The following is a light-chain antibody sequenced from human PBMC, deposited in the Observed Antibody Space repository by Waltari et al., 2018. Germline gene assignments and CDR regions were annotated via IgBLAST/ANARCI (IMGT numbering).Light chain of an antibody. CDR2: DIN. J-gene: IGLJ3*02. Sequence: QSARTQPRSVSGSPGQSVTISCTGPSSDVGGYNYVSWYQQHPDKAPKLIIYDINKRPSGVPDRFSGSKSGNTASLTISGLQAEDEADYYCCSYVGSNIYWVFGGGTKLTVL. CDR1: SSDVGGYNY. CDR3: CSYVGSNIYWV. V-gene: IGLV2-11*01.